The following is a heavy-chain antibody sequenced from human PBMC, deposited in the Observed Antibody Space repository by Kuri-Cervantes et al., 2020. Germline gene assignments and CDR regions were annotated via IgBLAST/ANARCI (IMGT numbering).Heavy chain of an antibody. Sequence: GESLKISCAASGFTFSSYAMCWVRQAPGKGLEWVSAISGSGGSTYYADSVKGRFTISRDNSKNTLYLQMNSLRAEDTAVYYCAKSPRVYYGDYPPDYWGQGTLVTVSS. V-gene: IGHV3-23*01. D-gene: IGHD4-17*01. CDR3: AKSPRVYYGDYPPDY. J-gene: IGHJ4*02. CDR1: GFTFSSYA. CDR2: ISGSGGST.